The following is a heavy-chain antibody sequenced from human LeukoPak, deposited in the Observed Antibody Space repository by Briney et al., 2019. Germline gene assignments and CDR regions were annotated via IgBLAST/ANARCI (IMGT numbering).Heavy chain of an antibody. D-gene: IGHD6-19*01. CDR3: ASVRRSGWYSAFDY. CDR1: GYTFTSYD. J-gene: IGHJ4*02. CDR2: MNPNSGNT. Sequence: GASVKVSCKASGYTFTSYDINWVRQATGQGLEWMGWMNPNSGNTGYAQKFQGRVTMTRNTSISTAYMELSSLRSEDTAVYYCASVRRSGWYSAFDYWGQGTLVTVSS. V-gene: IGHV1-8*01.